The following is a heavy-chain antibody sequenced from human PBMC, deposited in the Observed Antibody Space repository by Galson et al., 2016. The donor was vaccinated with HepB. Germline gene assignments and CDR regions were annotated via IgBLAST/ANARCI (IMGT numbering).Heavy chain of an antibody. CDR3: ARDCTGGTCKFAGYDAFDI. V-gene: IGHV4-4*02. J-gene: IGHJ3*02. CDR2: SYHSEST. Sequence: SETLSLTCAVSGASINSNYWWTWVRQPPGKGLEWIGESYHSESTNYNPSLKSRATISVDTSRNQFSLSLSSVTAADTAVYYCARDCTGGTCKFAGYDAFDIWGQGTTVTVSS. D-gene: IGHD2-8*02. CDR1: GASINSNYW.